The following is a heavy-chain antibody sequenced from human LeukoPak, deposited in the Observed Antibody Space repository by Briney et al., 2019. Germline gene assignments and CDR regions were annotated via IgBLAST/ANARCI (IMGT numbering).Heavy chain of an antibody. D-gene: IGHD3-10*01. CDR2: ISGSGAST. V-gene: IGHV3-21*01. CDR1: GFTFSTYS. Sequence: GGSLRLSCAASGFTFSTYSMNWVRQAPGKGLEWVSSISGSGASTYYADSVEGRFTISRDNAKNSLYLQMNSLRAEDTAVYYCARDPYYYDSGSFAAFDIWGQGTMVTVSS. J-gene: IGHJ3*02. CDR3: ARDPYYYDSGSFAAFDI.